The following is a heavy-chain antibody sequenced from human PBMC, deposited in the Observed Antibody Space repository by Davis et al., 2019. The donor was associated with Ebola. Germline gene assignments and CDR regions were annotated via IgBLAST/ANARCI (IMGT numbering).Heavy chain of an antibody. J-gene: IGHJ4*02. V-gene: IGHV4-59*05. Sequence: SETLSLTCTVSGGSISSYYWSWIRQPPGKGLEWIGSIYYSGSTYYNPSLKSRVTISADTSKNQFSLKLSSVTAADTAVYYCAGGQVSGSYFLYFDYWGQGTLVTASS. CDR3: AGGQVSGSYFLYFDY. CDR2: IYYSGST. CDR1: GGSISSYY. D-gene: IGHD1-26*01.